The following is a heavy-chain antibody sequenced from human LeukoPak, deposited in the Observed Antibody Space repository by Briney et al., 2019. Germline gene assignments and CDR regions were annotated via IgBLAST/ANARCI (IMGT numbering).Heavy chain of an antibody. Sequence: GESLKISCKGSGYSFTSYWIGWVRQMPGKGLEWMGIIYPGDSDTRYSPSFQGQVTISADKSTSTAYLQWSSLKASDTAMYYCASRLGYCSGGSCSDIDYWGQGTLVTVSS. V-gene: IGHV5-51*01. CDR2: IYPGDSDT. D-gene: IGHD2-15*01. CDR3: ASRLGYCSGGSCSDIDY. J-gene: IGHJ4*02. CDR1: GYSFTSYW.